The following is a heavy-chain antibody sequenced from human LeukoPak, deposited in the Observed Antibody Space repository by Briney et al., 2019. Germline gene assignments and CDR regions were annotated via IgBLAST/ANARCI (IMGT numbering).Heavy chain of an antibody. V-gene: IGHV3-23*01. D-gene: IGHD1-1*01. Sequence: GPLRLSCAASGFTFSSIAMTWVRQAPGKGLEWVSTIRSNGDTTYNADSVKGRFTISRDNSKNTLYLQLNSLRVEDTAIYYCAKGQELDDGVFDSWGQGTLVTVSS. CDR2: IRSNGDTT. CDR3: AKGQELDDGVFDS. J-gene: IGHJ4*02. CDR1: GFTFSSIA.